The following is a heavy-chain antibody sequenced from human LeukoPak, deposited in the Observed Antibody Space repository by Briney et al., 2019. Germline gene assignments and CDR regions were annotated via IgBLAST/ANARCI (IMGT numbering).Heavy chain of an antibody. CDR3: ARYYYDSSGHYPTDWYFDL. Sequence: PSETLSLTCTVSGGSISSYYWSWIRQPPGKGLEWIGYIYNSGSINYNPSLKSRVTISVDTSKNQFSLKLSSVTAADTAVYYCARYYYDSSGHYPTDWYFDLWGRGTLVTVSS. CDR1: GGSISSYY. CDR2: IYNSGSI. V-gene: IGHV4-59*01. J-gene: IGHJ2*01. D-gene: IGHD3-22*01.